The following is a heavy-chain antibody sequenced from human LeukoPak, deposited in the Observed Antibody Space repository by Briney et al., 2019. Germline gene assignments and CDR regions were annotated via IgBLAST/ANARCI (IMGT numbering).Heavy chain of an antibody. D-gene: IGHD4-11*01. CDR1: GGSISSSSYY. J-gene: IGHJ4*02. CDR2: IYYSGST. CDR3: ARGLQEFDY. Sequence: SETLSLTCTVSGGSISSSSYYWGWIRQPPGKGLEWIGSIYYSGSTYYNPSLKSRVTISVDTSKNQFSLKLSSVTAADTAVYYCARGLQEFDYWGQGNLVTVSS. V-gene: IGHV4-39*01.